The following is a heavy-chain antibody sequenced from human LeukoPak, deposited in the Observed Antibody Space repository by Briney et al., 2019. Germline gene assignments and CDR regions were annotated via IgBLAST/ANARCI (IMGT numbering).Heavy chain of an antibody. J-gene: IGHJ4*02. CDR3: AKHPPWGDLWTGRDVGFDY. Sequence: GGSLRLSCVGSGFTLSNYVMSWVRQAPGKGLEWVSVISGRGGSTNYADSVKGRFTISRDNSKDTLYLQISGLRGEDTAVYYCAKHPPWGDLWTGRDVGFDYWGQGTLVTVSS. D-gene: IGHD3/OR15-3a*01. CDR1: GFTLSNYV. V-gene: IGHV3-23*01. CDR2: ISGRGGST.